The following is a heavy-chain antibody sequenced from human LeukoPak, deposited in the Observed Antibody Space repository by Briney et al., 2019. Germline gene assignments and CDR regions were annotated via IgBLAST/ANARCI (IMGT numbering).Heavy chain of an antibody. J-gene: IGHJ4*02. CDR1: GFTFSTYG. V-gene: IGHV3-23*01. CDR3: AKDLGSSGWYIDY. Sequence: PGGSLRLSCAASGFTFSTYGVYWVRQAPGKGLEWVSSNSGGSSYYADSVKGRFTISRDNSKNTLYLQMNSLRAEDTAVYYCAKDLGSSGWYIDYWGQETLVTVSS. D-gene: IGHD6-19*01. CDR2: NSGGSS.